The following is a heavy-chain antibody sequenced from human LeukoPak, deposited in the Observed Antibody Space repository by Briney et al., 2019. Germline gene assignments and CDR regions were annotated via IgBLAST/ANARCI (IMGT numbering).Heavy chain of an antibody. CDR1: GFTFSSYG. J-gene: IGHJ4*02. CDR3: ARESYSSSWSPGGYFDY. CDR2: IWYDGSNK. D-gene: IGHD6-13*01. Sequence: GGSLRLSCAASGFTFSSYGMHWVRQAPGKGLEWVAVIWYDGSNKYYADSVKGRFTISRDNSKNTLYLQMNSLRAEDTAVYYCARESYSSSWSPGGYFDYWGQGTLVTVS. V-gene: IGHV3-33*01.